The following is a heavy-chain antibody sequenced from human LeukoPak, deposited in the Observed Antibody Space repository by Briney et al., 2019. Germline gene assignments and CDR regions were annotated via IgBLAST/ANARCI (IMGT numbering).Heavy chain of an antibody. CDR1: GHTFTSYD. CDR3: ARGPRAAAGVRHLNY. J-gene: IGHJ4*02. Sequence: GASVKVSCKASGHTFTSYDINWVRQATGQGLESMGWMNPNSGNTGYAQKFQGRVTMTRNTSISTAYMELNSLRSEDTAVYYCARGPRAAAGVRHLNYWGQGALVTVSS. CDR2: MNPNSGNT. V-gene: IGHV1-8*01. D-gene: IGHD6-13*01.